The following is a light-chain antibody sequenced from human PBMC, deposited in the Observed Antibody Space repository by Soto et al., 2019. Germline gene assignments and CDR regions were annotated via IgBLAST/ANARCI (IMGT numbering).Light chain of an antibody. CDR1: QSVSSN. V-gene: IGKV3-15*01. Sequence: EIVMTQSPATLSVSPGERATLSCRASQSVSSNLAWYQQKPGQAPRLLIYGASTRATGIPARFSGSGSGTECTRTISSLQSEDFAVYYCKQYNNWPPIAFGQGTRLEIK. CDR3: KQYNNWPPIA. J-gene: IGKJ5*01. CDR2: GAS.